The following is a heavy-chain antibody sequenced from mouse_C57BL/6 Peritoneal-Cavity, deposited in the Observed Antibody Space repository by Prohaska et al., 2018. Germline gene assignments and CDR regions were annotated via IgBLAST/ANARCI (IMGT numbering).Heavy chain of an antibody. V-gene: IGHV9-3*01. Sequence: QIQLVQSGPELKKPGETVKISCKASGYTFTTYGMSWVKQAPGKGLKWMGWINTYAGVPTYADDFKGRFAFSLETAASTAYLQINNRKNEDTATYFCARSGADYDGYSRFAYWGQGTLVTVSA. CDR1: GYTFTTYG. D-gene: IGHD2-3*01. CDR3: ARSGADYDGYSRFAY. CDR2: INTYAGVP. J-gene: IGHJ3*01.